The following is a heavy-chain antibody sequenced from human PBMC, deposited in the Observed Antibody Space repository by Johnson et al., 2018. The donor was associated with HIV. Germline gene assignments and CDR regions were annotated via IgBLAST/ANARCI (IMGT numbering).Heavy chain of an antibody. Sequence: QLVESGGGLVQPGGSLRLSCAASGFSVSSNYMTWVRQAPGKGLEWVSVLFSGGDTYYADSVKGRFTISRDNSKNTLYLQMNSLRAEDTAVYYCASGRVGGNDAFDIWGQGTMVTVSS. V-gene: IGHV3-66*02. CDR3: ASGRVGGNDAFDI. J-gene: IGHJ3*02. CDR1: GFSVSSNY. D-gene: IGHD2-15*01. CDR2: LFSGGDT.